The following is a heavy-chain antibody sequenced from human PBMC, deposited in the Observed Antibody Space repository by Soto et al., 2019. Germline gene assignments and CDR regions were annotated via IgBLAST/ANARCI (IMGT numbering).Heavy chain of an antibody. V-gene: IGHV2-70*11. CDR1: GFSLSTSGMC. CDR2: IDWDDDK. CDR3: AKGPAIVLVPAAMNYYYGMDV. D-gene: IGHD2-2*01. J-gene: IGHJ6*02. Sequence: SGPTLVNPTQTLTLTCTFSGFSLSTSGMCVSWIRQPPGKALEWLARIDWDDDKYYSTSLKTRLTISKDTSKNQVVLTMTNMDPVDTATYYCAKGPAIVLVPAAMNYYYGMDVWGQGTTVTVSS.